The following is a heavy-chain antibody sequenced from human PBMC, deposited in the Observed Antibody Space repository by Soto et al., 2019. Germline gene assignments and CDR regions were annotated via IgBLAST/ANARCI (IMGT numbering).Heavy chain of an antibody. V-gene: IGHV3-30*18. CDR2: ISKDGNDQ. J-gene: IGHJ4*02. Sequence: ESGGGVVQPGTSLRLSCAASGFTFSTYAMHWVRQAPGKGLEWGAMISKDGNDQYYADSVKGRFTVSRDNSKNTVSLQMHSLRPEDTAFYYCAKDRWEFTRYFDSWGQGTLVTVSS. CDR3: AKDRWEFTRYFDS. CDR1: GFTFSTYA. D-gene: IGHD1-26*01.